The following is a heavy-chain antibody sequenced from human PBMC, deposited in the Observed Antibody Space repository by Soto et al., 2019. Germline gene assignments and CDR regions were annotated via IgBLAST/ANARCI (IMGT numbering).Heavy chain of an antibody. J-gene: IGHJ6*02. CDR3: ARDRREILWFGELGYYSMDV. V-gene: IGHV4-4*02. CDR1: GGSISSSNW. D-gene: IGHD3-10*01. Sequence: SETLSLTCAVSGGSISSSNWWSWVRQPPGKGLEWIGEIYHSGSTNYNPSLKSRVTISVDKSKNQFSLKLSSVTAADTAVYYCARDRREILWFGELGYYSMDVWGQGTTVTVSS. CDR2: IYHSGST.